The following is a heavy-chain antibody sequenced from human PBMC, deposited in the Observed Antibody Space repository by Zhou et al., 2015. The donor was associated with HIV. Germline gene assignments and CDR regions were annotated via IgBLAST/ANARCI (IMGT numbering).Heavy chain of an antibody. D-gene: IGHD3-9*01. V-gene: IGHV1-2*02. CDR3: ATFNSGTGLAWGAG. CDR1: GYAFTDYY. CDR2: ISPNNGAT. Sequence: QVHLVQSGAEEKKPGASVKVSCKASGYAFTDYYLHWVRQAPGQGLEWMGWISPNNGATNYAPKFQGRVTMTRDTSITTAYMELSGLTSDDTAVYYCATFNSGTGLAWGAGWGQGTLVTVSS. J-gene: IGHJ4*02.